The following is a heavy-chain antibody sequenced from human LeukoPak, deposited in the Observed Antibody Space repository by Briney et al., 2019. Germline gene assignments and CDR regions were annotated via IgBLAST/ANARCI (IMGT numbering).Heavy chain of an antibody. J-gene: IGHJ4*02. Sequence: VASVKVSCKASGGTFSSYAISWVRQAPGQGLEWMGRIIPILGIANYAQKFQGRVTITADKSTSTAYMELSSLRSEDTAVYYCARDRFVVVPAASSKAFDYWGQGTLVTVSS. CDR2: IIPILGIA. V-gene: IGHV1-69*04. CDR3: ARDRFVVVPAASSKAFDY. CDR1: GGTFSSYA. D-gene: IGHD2-2*01.